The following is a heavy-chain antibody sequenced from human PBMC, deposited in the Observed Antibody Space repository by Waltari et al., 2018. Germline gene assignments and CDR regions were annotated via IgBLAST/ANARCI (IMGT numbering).Heavy chain of an antibody. Sequence: EVQLVESGGGLVKPGGSLRLSCAASGFTFSSYSMNWVRQAPGKGLEWVSSISSSSSYIYYADSVKGRFTISRDNAKNSLYLQMNSLRAEDTAVYYCARPGGSSLANDYWGQGTLVTVSS. J-gene: IGHJ4*02. CDR1: GFTFSSYS. CDR2: ISSSSSYI. D-gene: IGHD6-6*01. V-gene: IGHV3-21*01. CDR3: ARPGGSSLANDY.